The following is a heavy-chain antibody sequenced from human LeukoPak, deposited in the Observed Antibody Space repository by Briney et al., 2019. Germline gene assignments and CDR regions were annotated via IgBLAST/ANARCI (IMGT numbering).Heavy chain of an antibody. V-gene: IGHV3-11*06. D-gene: IGHD6-13*01. CDR3: ARVGSIAAAGTPDY. CDR2: ISSSSGHT. Sequence: PGGSLRLSCAASGFIFSDYYMSWIRQTPGKGLEWVSYISSSSGHTEYADSVKGRFTVSRDNAKNSLFLQLNSLRADDTAVYYCARVGSIAAAGTPDYWGQGTLVTVSS. J-gene: IGHJ4*02. CDR1: GFIFSDYY.